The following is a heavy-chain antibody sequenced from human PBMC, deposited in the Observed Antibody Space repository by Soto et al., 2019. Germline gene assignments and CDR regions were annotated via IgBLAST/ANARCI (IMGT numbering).Heavy chain of an antibody. CDR3: AKGHYDILTGPYYFDY. D-gene: IGHD3-9*01. J-gene: IGHJ4*02. V-gene: IGHV3-9*01. CDR2: ISWNSGSI. Sequence: EVQLVESGGGLVQPGRSLRLSCAASGFTFDDYAMHWVRQAPGKGLEWVSGISWNSGSIGYADSVKGRFTISRDNAKNSLYLQMNSLRAEDKAFYYCAKGHYDILTGPYYFDYWGQGTLVTVSS. CDR1: GFTFDDYA.